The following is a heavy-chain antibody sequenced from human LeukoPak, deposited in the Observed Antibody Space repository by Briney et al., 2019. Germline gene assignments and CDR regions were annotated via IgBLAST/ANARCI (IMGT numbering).Heavy chain of an antibody. V-gene: IGHV3-23*01. CDR1: GFTFSSYA. CDR3: AKDRDSGSYPRPLDY. Sequence: GGSLGLSCAASGFTFSSYAMSWVRQAPGKGLEWVSAISGSGGSTYYADSVKGRFTISRDNSKNTLYLQMNSLRAEDTAVYYCAKDRDSGSYPRPLDYWGQGTLVTVSS. CDR2: ISGSGGST. D-gene: IGHD1-26*01. J-gene: IGHJ4*02.